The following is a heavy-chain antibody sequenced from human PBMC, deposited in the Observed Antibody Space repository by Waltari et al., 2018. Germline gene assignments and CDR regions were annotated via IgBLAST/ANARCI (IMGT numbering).Heavy chain of an antibody. CDR2: ISYDGSNK. D-gene: IGHD1-26*01. V-gene: IGHV3-30-3*01. CDR3: ARGGYSGSYCFDY. Sequence: QVQLVESGGGVVQPGRSLRLSCAASGFTFSSYAMHWVRQAPGKGVEWGAVISYDGSNKYDAESGKGGFTNSRDNSKNTLYRQMNSLRAEDTAVYYCARGGYSGSYCFDYWGQGTLVTVSS. J-gene: IGHJ4*02. CDR1: GFTFSSYA.